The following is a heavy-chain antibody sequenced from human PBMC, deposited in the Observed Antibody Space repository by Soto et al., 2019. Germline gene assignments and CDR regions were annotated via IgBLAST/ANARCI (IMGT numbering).Heavy chain of an antibody. CDR2: ISGGGVGT. D-gene: IGHD3-22*01. J-gene: IGHJ2*01. V-gene: IGHV3-23*01. CDR3: AKDVDTVGLSDGSGYFDL. CDR1: GFIFRNYA. Sequence: EVQLLESGGGSVQPGGSLRLSCEASGFIFRNYAMSWVRQAPGKGLEGVSSISGGGVGTYYADAVQGRFTISRDNSTNTLFLQLSSLRAEDTALYYCAKDVDTVGLSDGSGYFDLWGRGALVTVSS.